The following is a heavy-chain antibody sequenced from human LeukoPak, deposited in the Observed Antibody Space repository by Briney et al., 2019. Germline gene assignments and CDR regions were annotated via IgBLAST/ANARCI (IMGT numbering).Heavy chain of an antibody. Sequence: GSLRLLCAASGFTFSSHSMKWVRQAPGEGLEWVSYISSSSSTIYYADSVKGRFTISRDNAKNSLYLQMNSLRAEDTAVYYCARGAYYYEDWGQGTLVTVSS. CDR1: GFTFSSHS. CDR2: ISSSSSTI. J-gene: IGHJ4*02. D-gene: IGHD3-22*01. CDR3: ARGAYYYED. V-gene: IGHV3-48*01.